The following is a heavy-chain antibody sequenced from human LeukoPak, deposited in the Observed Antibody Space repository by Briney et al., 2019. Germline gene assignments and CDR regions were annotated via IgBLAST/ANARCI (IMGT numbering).Heavy chain of an antibody. CDR3: ATDRPHTASYYAY. Sequence: PSETLSLTCTVSGGSISSGSYYWSWIRQPAGKGLEWIGRIFTSGNTKYNPSLQSRVTMSVDTSRKQISLKVTSVTAADTAVYYCATDRPHTASYYAYWGQGTLVTVSS. J-gene: IGHJ4*02. CDR2: IFTSGNT. D-gene: IGHD2-21*01. CDR1: GGSISSGSYY. V-gene: IGHV4-61*02.